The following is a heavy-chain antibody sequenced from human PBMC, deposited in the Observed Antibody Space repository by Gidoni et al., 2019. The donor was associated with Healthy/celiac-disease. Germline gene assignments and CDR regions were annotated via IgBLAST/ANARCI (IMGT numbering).Heavy chain of an antibody. CDR1: GSSFTSYW. Sequence: EVQLVQSGAEVKKPGESLKISCKGSGSSFTSYWIGWVRQMPGKGLEWMGNIYPGDSDTRYSPSFQGQVTISADKSISTAYLQWSSLKASDTAMYYCARSSQYSSAPFDPWGQGTLVTVSS. J-gene: IGHJ5*02. CDR2: IYPGDSDT. V-gene: IGHV5-51*01. D-gene: IGHD6-25*01. CDR3: ARSSQYSSAPFDP.